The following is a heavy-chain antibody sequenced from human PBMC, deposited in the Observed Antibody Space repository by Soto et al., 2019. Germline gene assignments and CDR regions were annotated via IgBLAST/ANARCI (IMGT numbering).Heavy chain of an antibody. CDR1: GYTFTSYG. CDR2: ISAYNGNT. Sequence: ASVKVSCKASGYTFTSYGISWVRQAPGQGLERMAWISAYNGNTNYAQKLQGRVTMTTDTSTSTAYMELRSLRTDDPAVYYCEGVWEYYYNSSGYSPLDVWGQGTTVTVSS. J-gene: IGHJ6*02. D-gene: IGHD3-22*01. V-gene: IGHV1-18*01. CDR3: EGVWEYYYNSSGYSPLDV.